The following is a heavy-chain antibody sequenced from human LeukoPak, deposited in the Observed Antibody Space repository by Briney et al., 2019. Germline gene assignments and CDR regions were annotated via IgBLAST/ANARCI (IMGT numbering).Heavy chain of an antibody. CDR2: INTNTGNP. Sequence: ASVTLSCKASGYTFTSYAMNWVRQAPGQGLEWMGWINTNTGNPTYAQGFTGRSVFSLDTSVSTAYLQISTLKAEDTAVYYCVGGSYPMDVWGKGTTVTVSS. J-gene: IGHJ6*03. D-gene: IGHD1-26*01. V-gene: IGHV7-4-1*02. CDR1: GYTFTSYA. CDR3: VGGSYPMDV.